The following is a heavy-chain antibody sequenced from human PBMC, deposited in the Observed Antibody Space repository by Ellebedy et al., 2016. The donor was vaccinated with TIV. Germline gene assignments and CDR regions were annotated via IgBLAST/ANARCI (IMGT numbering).Heavy chain of an antibody. CDR1: GFSVSTNY. Sequence: PGGSLRLSCAASGFSVSTNYMSWVRQAPGKGLEWVSIIYSGGSAYYADSVKGRFAISRDNSRNTLYLPMNSLRAEDTAVYYCASRPDGDYHFLDYWGQGTLVTVSS. CDR2: IYSGGSA. J-gene: IGHJ4*02. D-gene: IGHD4-17*01. CDR3: ASRPDGDYHFLDY. V-gene: IGHV3-66*01.